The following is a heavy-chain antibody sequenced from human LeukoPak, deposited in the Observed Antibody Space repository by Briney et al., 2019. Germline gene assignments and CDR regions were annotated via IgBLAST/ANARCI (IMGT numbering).Heavy chain of an antibody. CDR2: IYYSGST. Sequence: SETLSLTCTVSGGSISNYYWSWIRQPPGKGLQWIGYIYYSGSTNYNPSLKSRLTISTDTSKNQFSLKLSSVTAADTAVYYCARDAYRIVGATPFDYWGQGTLVTVSS. CDR1: GGSISNYY. CDR3: ARDAYRIVGATPFDY. V-gene: IGHV4-59*12. J-gene: IGHJ4*02. D-gene: IGHD1-26*01.